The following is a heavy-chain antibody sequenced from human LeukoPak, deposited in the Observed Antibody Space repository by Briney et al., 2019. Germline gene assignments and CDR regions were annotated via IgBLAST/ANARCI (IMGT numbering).Heavy chain of an antibody. D-gene: IGHD6-13*01. CDR2: ISYDGSNK. J-gene: IGHJ4*02. CDR3: ARSFSSRFSSPRRPYYFDY. V-gene: IGHV3-30*03. Sequence: GGSLRLSCAASGFTFSSYGMHWVRQAPGKGLEWVAIISYDGSNKYYADSVKGRFTISRDNSKNTLYLQMNSLKVEDTAIYYCARSFSSRFSSPRRPYYFDYWGQGTLVTVSS. CDR1: GFTFSSYG.